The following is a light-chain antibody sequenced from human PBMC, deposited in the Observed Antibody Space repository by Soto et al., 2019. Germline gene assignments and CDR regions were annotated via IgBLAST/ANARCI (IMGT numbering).Light chain of an antibody. J-gene: IGKJ2*01. Sequence: EIVLAQSPITLSLSPGEGATLSCGASQNVTSDYLAWYQQKPGLAPRLLIYDASRRATGIPDRISGSRSGTDFTLTISRLESEDFALYYCQQYGTSPYTFGQGTKLEIK. CDR2: DAS. CDR1: QNVTSDY. V-gene: IGKV3D-20*01. CDR3: QQYGTSPYT.